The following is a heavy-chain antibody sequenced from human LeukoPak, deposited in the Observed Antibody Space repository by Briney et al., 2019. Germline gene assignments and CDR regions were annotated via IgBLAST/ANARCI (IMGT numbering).Heavy chain of an antibody. CDR3: ARGNIAVPGTPYYFEY. CDR2: ISSSSSYI. Sequence: GGSLRLSCAASGFTFSSYSMNWVRQAPGKGLEWVSSISSSSSYIYYADSVKGRFTISRDNAKNSLYLQMNSLRAEDTAVYYCARGNIAVPGTPYYFEYWGQGTLVTVSS. CDR1: GFTFSSYS. J-gene: IGHJ4*02. D-gene: IGHD6-19*01. V-gene: IGHV3-21*01.